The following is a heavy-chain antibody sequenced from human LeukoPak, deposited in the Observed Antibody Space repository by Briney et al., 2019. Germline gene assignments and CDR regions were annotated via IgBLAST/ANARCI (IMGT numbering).Heavy chain of an antibody. CDR2: ISSSSSTI. J-gene: IGHJ6*03. D-gene: IGHD6-13*01. V-gene: IGHV3-48*01. CDR3: ARAPSRHSSSWYGGDYYYYYMDV. Sequence: GGSLRLSCVVSGFTFSSYSMNWVRQAPGKGLEWVSYISSSSSTIYYADSVKGRFTISRDNAKNSLYLQMNSLRAEDTAVYYCARAPSRHSSSWYGGDYYYYYMDVWGKGTTVTVSS. CDR1: GFTFSSYS.